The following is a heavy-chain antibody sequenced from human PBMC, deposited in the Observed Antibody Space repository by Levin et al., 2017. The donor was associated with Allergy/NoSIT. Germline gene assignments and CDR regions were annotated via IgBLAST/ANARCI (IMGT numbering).Heavy chain of an antibody. Sequence: GESLKISCAASGFTFSDYYMSWIRQAPGKGLEWVSYISSSGSTIYYADSVKGRFTISRDNAKNSLYLQMNSLRAEDTAVYYCARDISITDSGNEGWEPFQHWGQGTLVTVSS. D-gene: IGHD1-14*01. CDR3: ARDISITDSGNEGWEPFQH. V-gene: IGHV3-11*01. J-gene: IGHJ1*01. CDR1: GFTFSDYY. CDR2: ISSSGSTI.